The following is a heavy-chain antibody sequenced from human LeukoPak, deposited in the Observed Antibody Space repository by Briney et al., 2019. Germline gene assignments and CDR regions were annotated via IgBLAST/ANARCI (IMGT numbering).Heavy chain of an antibody. CDR1: GFTVSSNY. J-gene: IGHJ4*02. CDR2: INQDGSEK. CDR3: ATSKGFDY. V-gene: IGHV3-7*01. Sequence: PGGSLRLSCAASGFTVSSNYMSWVRQAPGKGLQWVATINQDGSEKYYLDSVKGRFAISRDNAKNSLFLQMDSLRAEDTGLYYCATSKGFDYWGQGTLVTVSS.